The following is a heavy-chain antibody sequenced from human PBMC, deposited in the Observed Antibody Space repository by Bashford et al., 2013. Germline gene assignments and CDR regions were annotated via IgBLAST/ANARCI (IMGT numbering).Heavy chain of an antibody. J-gene: IGHJ6*02. Sequence: VRQAPGKGLEWVSAISGSGGSTYYADSVKGRFTISRDNSKNTLYLQMDSLRAEDTAVYYCAKDERLPIFGLDTFYFYGLDVWGQGSTVTVSS. CDR2: ISGSGGST. V-gene: IGHV3-23*01. D-gene: IGHD3/OR15-3a*01. CDR3: AKDERLPIFGLDTFYFYGLDV.